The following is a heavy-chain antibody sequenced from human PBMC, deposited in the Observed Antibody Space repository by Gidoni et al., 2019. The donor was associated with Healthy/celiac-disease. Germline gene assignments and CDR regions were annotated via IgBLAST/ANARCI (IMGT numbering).Heavy chain of an antibody. CDR3: ARGGGYYYDSSGYYYEGGYFDY. CDR2: IKQDGSEK. D-gene: IGHD3-22*01. Sequence: SLRLSCAASGFTFSSYWMSWVRQAPGKGLEWVANIKQDGSEKYYVDSGKGRFTSSKENAKNAMYREKKSLRAEDTGVYYWARGGGYYYDSSGYYYEGGYFDYWGQGTLVTVSS. CDR1: GFTFSSYW. V-gene: IGHV3-7*01. J-gene: IGHJ4*02.